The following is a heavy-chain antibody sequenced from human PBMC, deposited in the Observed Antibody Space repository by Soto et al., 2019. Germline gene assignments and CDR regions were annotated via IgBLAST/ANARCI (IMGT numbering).Heavy chain of an antibody. CDR2: IDPSDSYT. CDR1: GYSFTSYW. V-gene: IGHV5-10-1*01. J-gene: IGHJ6*02. CDR3: ARQSPGSGHLYYYYYGMDV. D-gene: IGHD6-19*01. Sequence: XESLKISCKGSGYSFTSYWISWVRQMPGKGLEWMGRIDPSDSYTNYSPSFQGHVTISADKSISTAYLQWSSLKASDTAMYYCARQSPGSGHLYYYYYGMDVWGQGTTVTVSS.